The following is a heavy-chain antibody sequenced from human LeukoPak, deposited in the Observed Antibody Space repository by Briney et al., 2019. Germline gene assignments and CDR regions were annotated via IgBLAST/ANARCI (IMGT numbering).Heavy chain of an antibody. CDR1: GYTFTNYY. J-gene: IGHJ5*02. CDR2: INPSGGST. D-gene: IGHD3-10*01. CDR3: ARANMVRGVGSFFDRNWFDP. Sequence: VSVKVSCKASGYTFTNYYMHWVRQAPGQGLEWMGIINPSGGSTTYAQKFQGRVTMTGDTSTSTVYMELSSLRSEDTAVYYCARANMVRGVGSFFDRNWFDPWGQGTLVTVSS. V-gene: IGHV1-46*01.